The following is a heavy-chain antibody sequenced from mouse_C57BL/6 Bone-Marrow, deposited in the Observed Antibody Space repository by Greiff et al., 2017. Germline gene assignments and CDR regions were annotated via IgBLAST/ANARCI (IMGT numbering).Heavy chain of an antibody. CDR1: GFSLTSYG. J-gene: IGHJ3*01. V-gene: IGHV2-2*01. CDR2: IWSGGST. D-gene: IGHD2-14*01. CDR3: ARAGCGYAEGGAD. Sequence: VQLQESGPGLAQPSQSLSITCTVSGFSLTSYGVHWVRQSPGKGLEWLGVIWSGGSTDYNADFISRLSISKDNYKSQVFFKMNRLQADDTAIYYCARAGCGYAEGGADRGQGTLVTVSA.